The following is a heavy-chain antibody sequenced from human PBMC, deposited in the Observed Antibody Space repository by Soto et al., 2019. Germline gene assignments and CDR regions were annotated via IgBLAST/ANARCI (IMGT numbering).Heavy chain of an antibody. Sequence: SETLSLTCTVSGGSISSSSYYWGWIRQPPGKGLEWIGSIYYSGSTYYNPSLKSRVTISVDTSKNQFSLKLSSVTAADTAVFYCARLPVLGGRITIFGVDTSRNYGMDVWGQGTTVTVSS. D-gene: IGHD3-3*01. CDR2: IYYSGST. J-gene: IGHJ6*02. CDR1: GGSISSSSYY. V-gene: IGHV4-39*01. CDR3: ARLPVLGGRITIFGVDTSRNYGMDV.